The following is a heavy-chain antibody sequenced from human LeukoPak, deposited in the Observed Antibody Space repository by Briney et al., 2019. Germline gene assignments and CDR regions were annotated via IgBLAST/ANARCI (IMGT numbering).Heavy chain of an antibody. V-gene: IGHV3-33*01. CDR2: IWYDGSSK. D-gene: IGHD5-12*01. CDR1: GFTFGSYG. CDR3: ARDRSGYDQGNLDY. Sequence: PGGSLRLSCAASGFTFGSYGMHWVRQTPGKGLEWVAVIWYDGSSKYYADSVKGRFTISRDNSKNTLYLQMNSLRAEDTAVYYCARDRSGYDQGNLDYWGQGTLVTVSS. J-gene: IGHJ4*02.